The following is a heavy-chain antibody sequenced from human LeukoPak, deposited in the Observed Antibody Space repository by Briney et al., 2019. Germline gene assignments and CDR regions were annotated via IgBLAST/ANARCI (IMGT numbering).Heavy chain of an antibody. CDR2: INWNGDST. CDR1: GFTFDDYG. CDR3: ASTGGYGSGTYDYYYFGMDV. D-gene: IGHD3-10*01. Sequence: PGGSLRLSCAASGFTFDDYGMSWVRQAPGKGLEWVAGINWNGDSTGYADSVKGRFTISRDNAKNSLYLQMNSLRAEDTAVYYCASTGGYGSGTYDYYYFGMDVWGQGTTVTVSS. J-gene: IGHJ6*02. V-gene: IGHV3-20*04.